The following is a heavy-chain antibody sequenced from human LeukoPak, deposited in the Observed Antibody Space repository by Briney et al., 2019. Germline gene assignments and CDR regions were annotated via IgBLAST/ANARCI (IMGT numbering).Heavy chain of an antibody. V-gene: IGHV3-23*01. CDR3: AKDRSSRYDFWSGSFSHYYYYYMDV. CDR2: ISGGSA. CDR1: GFTFSSYA. Sequence: GGSLRLSCAASGFTFSSYAMSWVRQAPGKGLEWVSAISGGSADYADSVKGRFSISIDNSKNTLYLQMNSLRAEDTSVYYCAKDRSSRYDFWSGSFSHYYYYYMDVWGKGTTVTVSS. J-gene: IGHJ6*03. D-gene: IGHD3-3*01.